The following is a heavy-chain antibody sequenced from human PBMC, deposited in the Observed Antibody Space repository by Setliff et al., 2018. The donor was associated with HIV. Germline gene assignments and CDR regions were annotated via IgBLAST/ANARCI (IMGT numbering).Heavy chain of an antibody. J-gene: IGHJ4*02. Sequence: SVKVSCKASGGTFSSYAISWVRQAPGQGLEWMGGIIPIFGTANYAQKFQGRVTITADEPTSTAYMELSSLRSEDTAVYYCARGGTYYYDSSGYFIPGKYWGQGSLVTVSS. CDR2: IIPIFGTA. D-gene: IGHD3-22*01. CDR1: GGTFSSYA. CDR3: ARGGTYYYDSSGYFIPGKY. V-gene: IGHV1-69*13.